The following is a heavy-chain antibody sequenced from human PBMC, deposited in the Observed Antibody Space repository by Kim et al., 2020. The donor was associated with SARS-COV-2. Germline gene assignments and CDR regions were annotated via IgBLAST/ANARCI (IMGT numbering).Heavy chain of an antibody. J-gene: IGHJ4*02. V-gene: IGHV3-30*01. CDR3: AAMGYYYDTSGSY. Sequence: YADSVQCRFTISSDNSTNTLYLQINSLRPEDTAVYYCAAMGYYYDTSGSYWGQGTLVTVSS. D-gene: IGHD3-22*01.